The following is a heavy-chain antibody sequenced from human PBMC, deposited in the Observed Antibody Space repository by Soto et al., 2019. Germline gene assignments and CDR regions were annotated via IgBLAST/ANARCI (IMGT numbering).Heavy chain of an antibody. Sequence: QVQLVESGGGVVQPGRSLRLACAASGFTFSSYGMHWVRQAPGKGLEWVAVISHDGSNKYFADSVKGRFTISRDNSQNTLYLHMNSLRAEDTAVYYCAKHLRAVAGYLHGMDVWGQGTTVTVSS. CDR1: GFTFSSYG. J-gene: IGHJ6*02. V-gene: IGHV3-30*18. D-gene: IGHD6-19*01. CDR3: AKHLRAVAGYLHGMDV. CDR2: ISHDGSNK.